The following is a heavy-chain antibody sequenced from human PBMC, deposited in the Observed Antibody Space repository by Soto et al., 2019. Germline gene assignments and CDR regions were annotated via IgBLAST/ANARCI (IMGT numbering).Heavy chain of an antibody. Sequence: SVKVSCKASGGTFSSYAISWVRQAPGQGLEWMGGIIPIFGTANYAQKFQGRVTITADESTSTAYMELSSLRSEDTAVYYCARAPPEVRVVHNWFDPWGQGTLVTVSS. D-gene: IGHD3-10*01. CDR2: IIPIFGTA. V-gene: IGHV1-69*13. CDR1: GGTFSSYA. CDR3: ARAPPEVRVVHNWFDP. J-gene: IGHJ5*02.